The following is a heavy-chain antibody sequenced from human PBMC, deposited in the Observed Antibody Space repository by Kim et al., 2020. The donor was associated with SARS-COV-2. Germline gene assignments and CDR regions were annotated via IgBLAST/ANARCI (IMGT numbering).Heavy chain of an antibody. D-gene: IGHD2-2*02. J-gene: IGHJ4*02. CDR2: INHSGST. Sequence: SETLSLTCAVYGGSFSGYYWSWIRQPPGKGLEWIGEINHSGSTNYNPSLKSRVTIPVDTSKNQISLNLSSVTAADTAVYYCAMAPLSCDTLSYWGQGTL. CDR1: GGSFSGYY. V-gene: IGHV4-34*01. CDR3: AMAPLSCDTLSY.